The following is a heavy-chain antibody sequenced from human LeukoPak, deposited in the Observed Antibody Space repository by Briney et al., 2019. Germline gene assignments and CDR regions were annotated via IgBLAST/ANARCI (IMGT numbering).Heavy chain of an antibody. J-gene: IGHJ6*02. CDR1: GGSISSISYY. CDR3: AGGYCSSTSCYKCYYYYGMDV. D-gene: IGHD2-2*02. Sequence: SETPSLTCTVSGGSISSISYYWGWLRQPPGKGPDWIGSIYYSGSTYYNPSLKSRVTISVDTSKNQFSLKLSSVTAADTAVYYCAGGYCSSTSCYKCYYYYGMDVWGQGTTVTVSS. V-gene: IGHV4-39*05. CDR2: IYYSGST.